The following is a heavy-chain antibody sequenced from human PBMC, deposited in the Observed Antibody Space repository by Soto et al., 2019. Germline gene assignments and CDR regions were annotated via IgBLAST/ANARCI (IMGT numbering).Heavy chain of an antibody. CDR3: ARGGGSYAFDI. D-gene: IGHD1-26*01. CDR2: IYSGGST. CDR1: GFTVSSNY. V-gene: IGHV3-53*04. Sequence: GGSLRLSCAASGFTVSSNYMSWVRQAPGKGLEWVSVIYSGGSTYYADSVKGRFTISRHNSKNTLFLQMNSLRAEDTAVYYCARGGGSYAFDIWGQGTMVTVSS. J-gene: IGHJ3*02.